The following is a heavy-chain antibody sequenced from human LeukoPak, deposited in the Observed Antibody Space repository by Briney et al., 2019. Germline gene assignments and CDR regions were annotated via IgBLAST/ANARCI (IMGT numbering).Heavy chain of an antibody. D-gene: IGHD2-15*01. CDR3: ARDPGSAPPQD. J-gene: IGHJ4*02. CDR1: GGTFSSYA. CDR2: IIPIFGTA. V-gene: IGHV1-69*05. Sequence: RASVKVSCKASGGTFSSYAISWVRQAPGQGLEWMGGIIPIFGTANYAQKFQGRVTMTTDTSTSTAYMELRSLRSDDTAVYYCARDPGSAPPQDWGQGTLVTVSS.